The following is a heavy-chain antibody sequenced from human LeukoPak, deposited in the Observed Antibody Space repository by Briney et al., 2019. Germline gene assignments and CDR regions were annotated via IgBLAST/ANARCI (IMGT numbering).Heavy chain of an antibody. CDR2: INQDGSVE. Sequence: GGSLRLSCAASGVTFSSNWMSWVGQAPGKRLEWVANINQDGSVEHYVDSVKGRFTISRDNAKNSLYLQMNSLRAEDTAVYYCARTDSGNLGYFDYWGQGTLVSVSS. V-gene: IGHV3-7*01. J-gene: IGHJ4*02. D-gene: IGHD1-26*01. CDR3: ARTDSGNLGYFDY. CDR1: GVTFSSNW.